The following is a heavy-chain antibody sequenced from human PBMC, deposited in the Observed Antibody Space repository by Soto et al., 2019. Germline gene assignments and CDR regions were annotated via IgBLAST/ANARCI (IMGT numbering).Heavy chain of an antibody. CDR1: GFPFDDYT. J-gene: IGHJ4*02. Sequence: GGSLTLSCTTSGFPFDDYTVNWFRQAPGKGLEWVAFIRSRAYGGTTQYAASVKGRFTISRDDSKSVAYLQMNSLESEDAAVYYCARSYDSSGYYRAPVDYWGQGTLVTVSS. V-gene: IGHV3-49*03. CDR3: ARSYDSSGYYRAPVDY. D-gene: IGHD3-22*01. CDR2: IRSRAYGGTT.